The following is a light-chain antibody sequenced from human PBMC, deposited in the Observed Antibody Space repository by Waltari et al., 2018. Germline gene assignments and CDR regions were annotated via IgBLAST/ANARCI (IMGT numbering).Light chain of an antibody. CDR3: CSDAGSTTWV. J-gene: IGLJ3*02. CDR2: EVT. V-gene: IGLV2-23*02. Sequence: SALTQPASVSGSPGQSIPLSCTGTSSDVGSYNLVSWYQQHPGKAPQLMIYEVTKRPSGVSNRFSGSKSGNTASLTISGLQAEDEADYYCCSDAGSTTWVFGGGTKLTVL. CDR1: SSDVGSYNL.